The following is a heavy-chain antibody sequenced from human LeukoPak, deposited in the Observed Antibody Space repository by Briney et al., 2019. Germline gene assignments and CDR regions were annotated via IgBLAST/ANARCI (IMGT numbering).Heavy chain of an antibody. J-gene: IGHJ4*02. CDR2: IRYDGSNK. CDR1: GFTFSSYG. V-gene: IGHV3-30*02. CDR3: AKPSYSSSWYGEGYFDY. D-gene: IGHD6-13*01. Sequence: PGGSLRLSCAASGFTFSSYGMHWVRQAPGKGLEWVAFIRYDGSNKYYADSVKGRFTISRDNSKNTLYLQMNSLRAEDTAVYYCAKPSYSSSWYGEGYFDYWGQGTLVTVSS.